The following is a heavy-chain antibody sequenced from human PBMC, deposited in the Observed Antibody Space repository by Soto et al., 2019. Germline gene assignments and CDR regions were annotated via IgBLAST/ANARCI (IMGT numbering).Heavy chain of an antibody. CDR1: GGSISTYY. Sequence: PSETLSLTCTVSGGSISTYYWSWIRQPPGKGLEWIGYIYYGGSTNHNPSLNSRVTFSVDTSRNQISLSLSSVTAADTAVYYCARSANSNGLVFDYWGQGTLVTVS. CDR3: ARSANSNGLVFDY. D-gene: IGHD5-18*01. V-gene: IGHV4-59*01. J-gene: IGHJ4*02. CDR2: IYYGGST.